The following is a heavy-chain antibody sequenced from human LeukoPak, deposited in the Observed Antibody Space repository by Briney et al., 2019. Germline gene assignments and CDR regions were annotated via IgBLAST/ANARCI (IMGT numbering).Heavy chain of an antibody. Sequence: PSETLSLTCTVSGGSISSYYWSWIRQPPGKGLEWIGYIYYSGSTNYNPSLKSRVTISVDTSKNQFSLKLSSVTAADTAVYYCARGRGADIVVVPAVLYYYYYMDVWGKGTTVTVSS. J-gene: IGHJ6*03. CDR1: GGSISSYY. V-gene: IGHV4-59*08. D-gene: IGHD2-2*01. CDR3: ARGRGADIVVVPAVLYYYYYMDV. CDR2: IYYSGST.